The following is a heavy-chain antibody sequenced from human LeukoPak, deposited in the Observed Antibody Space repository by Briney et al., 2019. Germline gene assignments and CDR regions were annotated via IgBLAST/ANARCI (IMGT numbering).Heavy chain of an antibody. CDR1: GYTFTNYA. Sequence: GASVKVSCKAPGYTFTNYAVHWVRQAPGQRLEWMGWINAGNGNTKCSQKFQGRVTITRDTSASTAYLELSSLTSEDTAVYYCARDRRGYYYYYGMDVWGQGTTVTVSS. CDR3: ARDRRGYYYYYGMDV. V-gene: IGHV1-3*01. CDR2: INAGNGNT. D-gene: IGHD2/OR15-2a*01. J-gene: IGHJ6*02.